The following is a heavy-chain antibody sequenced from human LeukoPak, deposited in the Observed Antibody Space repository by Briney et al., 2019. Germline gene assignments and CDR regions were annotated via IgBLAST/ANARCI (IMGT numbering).Heavy chain of an antibody. CDR1: VYTLSSYA. Sequence: GGSLRLSCAASVYTLSSYAMTRVRQAPGKGVEWVSTIVASDGSTYYAESVEGPFTISTDPSTNSMFLQMNSVRAEGTALYYCAKDAVSAVSGGDYFDVWGQGTLVAVSS. J-gene: IGHJ4*02. CDR2: IVASDGST. CDR3: AKDAVSAVSGGDYFDV. D-gene: IGHD7-27*01. V-gene: IGHV3-23*01.